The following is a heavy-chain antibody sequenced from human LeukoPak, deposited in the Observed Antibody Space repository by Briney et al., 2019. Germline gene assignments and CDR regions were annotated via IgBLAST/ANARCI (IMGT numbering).Heavy chain of an antibody. CDR2: FDPEGGEA. CDR3: ATGLEQGEWLAPLDY. D-gene: IGHD1/OR15-1a*01. Sequence: SVKLSCKVSGSTLTELSMHWGRQAPGKGVGWRGGFDPEGGEASYEQKFPGRVTMTEYTSTDTAYMELSSLRSEYTAVCYCATGLEQGEWLAPLDYWGQGTLVTVSS. V-gene: IGHV1-24*01. J-gene: IGHJ4*02. CDR1: GSTLTELS.